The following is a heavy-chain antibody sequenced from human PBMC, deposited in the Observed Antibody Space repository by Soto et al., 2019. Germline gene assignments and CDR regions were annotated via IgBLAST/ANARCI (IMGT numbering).Heavy chain of an antibody. Sequence: SETLSLTCTVSGGSISSGDYYWSWIRQPPGKGLEWIGYIYHSGSTYYNPSLKSRITISVDTSKNQFSLKLSSVTAADTAVYYCARILYYYDSSGYPDYWGQGTLVTVSS. D-gene: IGHD3-22*01. CDR1: GGSISSGDYY. CDR2: IYHSGST. V-gene: IGHV4-30-4*01. J-gene: IGHJ4*02. CDR3: ARILYYYDSSGYPDY.